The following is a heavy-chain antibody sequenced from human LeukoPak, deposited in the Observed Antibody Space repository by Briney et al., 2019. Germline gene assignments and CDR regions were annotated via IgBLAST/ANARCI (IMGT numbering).Heavy chain of an antibody. D-gene: IGHD6-19*01. J-gene: IGHJ4*02. Sequence: SETLSLTCAVYGGSFSGYYWSWIRQPPGKGLEWIGEINHSGSTNYNPSLKSRVTISVDTSKNQFSLKLSSVTAADTAVYYCASSSGWYGWYFDYWGQGTLVTVSS. CDR2: INHSGST. V-gene: IGHV4-34*01. CDR3: ASSSGWYGWYFDY. CDR1: GGSFSGYY.